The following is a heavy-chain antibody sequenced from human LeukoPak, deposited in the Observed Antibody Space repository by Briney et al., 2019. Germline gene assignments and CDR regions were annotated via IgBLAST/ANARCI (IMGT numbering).Heavy chain of an antibody. D-gene: IGHD5-18*01. CDR2: ISVGGGDI. V-gene: IGHV3-48*02. CDR3: ARDKGRGYSYGWDY. Sequence: GGSLRLSCAASGFNFSTYSMNWVRQAPGKGLEWVSYISVGGGDIYYADSVKGRFTVSRDNAKNSLYLQMHTLRDEDTAVYYCARDKGRGYSYGWDYWGQGTLVTVSS. J-gene: IGHJ4*02. CDR1: GFNFSTYS.